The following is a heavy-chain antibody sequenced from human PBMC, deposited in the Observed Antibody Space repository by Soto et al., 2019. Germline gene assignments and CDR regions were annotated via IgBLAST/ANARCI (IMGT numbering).Heavy chain of an antibody. CDR2: IYYSGST. V-gene: IGHV4-39*01. J-gene: IGHJ6*02. Sequence: SETLSLTGTVSGGSISSSSYYWGWIRQPPGKGLEWIGSIYYSGSTYYNPSLKSRVTISVDTSKNQFSLKLSSVTAADTAVYYCAREGYNYYYYYGMDVWGQGTTVTVSS. CDR1: GGSISSSSYY. D-gene: IGHD6-13*01. CDR3: AREGYNYYYYYGMDV.